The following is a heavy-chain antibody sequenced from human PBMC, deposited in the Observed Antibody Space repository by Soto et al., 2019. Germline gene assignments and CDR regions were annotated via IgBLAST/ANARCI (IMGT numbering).Heavy chain of an antibody. V-gene: IGHV1-18*01. CDR1: GYTFNTYA. D-gene: IGHD3-22*01. Sequence: QVNLIQSRAEVKKSGASVKVSCKASGYTFNTYAIAWVRQAPGQGLEWMGWISPYSGNTDYAQTLQGRVNMTIDTSTTTAYMELRSLNSDDTAVYYCARVKTQSYYDESSYKRACDQWGPGTLVTVSS. CDR2: ISPYSGNT. CDR3: ARVKTQSYYDESSYKRACDQ. J-gene: IGHJ4*02.